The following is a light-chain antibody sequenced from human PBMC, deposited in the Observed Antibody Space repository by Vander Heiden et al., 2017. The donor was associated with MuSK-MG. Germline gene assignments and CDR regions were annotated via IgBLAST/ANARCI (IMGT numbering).Light chain of an antibody. J-gene: IGLJ2*01. CDR3: QSEDSSNSNVV. Sequence: NFMLTQPPSVSESPGKTVTISCTRRSGSLARHYVPWYQQRPGSAPTTVIYEDNQRPSGVADRFSGSIDSSANSASLTIAGLKTEDEADYYCQSEDSSNSNVVFGGGTKLTVL. V-gene: IGLV6-57*03. CDR1: SGSLARHY. CDR2: EDN.